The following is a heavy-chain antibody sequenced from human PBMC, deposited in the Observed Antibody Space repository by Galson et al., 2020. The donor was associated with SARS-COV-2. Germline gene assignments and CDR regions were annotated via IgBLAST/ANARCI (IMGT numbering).Heavy chain of an antibody. D-gene: IGHD5-12*01. CDR2: IFSNDEK. V-gene: IGHV2-26*01. J-gene: IGHJ4*02. Sequence: KMSGPPQVKPTESLTPTCTDSGHSLSNAARSVRWIRQSTAKALNCHSHIFSNDEKSYNISLRSRLTISKETFETQVVLTMTNMDTVDSGTYYCARMDSSGYGTIDYFDYWGQGTLVGVSS. CDR1: GHSLSNAARS. CDR3: ARMDSSGYGTIDYFDY.